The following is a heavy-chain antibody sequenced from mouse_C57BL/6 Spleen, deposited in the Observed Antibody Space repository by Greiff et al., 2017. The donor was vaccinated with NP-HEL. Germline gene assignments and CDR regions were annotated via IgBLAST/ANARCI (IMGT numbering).Heavy chain of an antibody. CDR3: ARLGRPFDY. V-gene: IGHV5-9*01. J-gene: IGHJ2*01. D-gene: IGHD4-1*01. CDR1: GFTFSSYT. Sequence: EVMLVESGGGLVKPGGSLKLSCAASGFTFSSYTMSWVRQTPEKRLEWVATISGGGGNTYYPDSVKGRFTISRDNAKNTLYLQMSSLRSEDTALYYCARLGRPFDYWGQGTTLTVSS. CDR2: ISGGGGNT.